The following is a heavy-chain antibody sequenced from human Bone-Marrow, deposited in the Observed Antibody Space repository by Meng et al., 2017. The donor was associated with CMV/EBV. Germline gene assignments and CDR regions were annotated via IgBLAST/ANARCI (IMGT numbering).Heavy chain of an antibody. CDR2: INPNSGGT. D-gene: IGHD3-3*01. J-gene: IGHJ5*02. CDR1: GSTFSVYY. CDR3: ARDATIFIDP. V-gene: IGHV1-2*02. Sequence: ASVKVSCKASGSTFSVYYTHWVRQAPGQGLEWMGWINPNSGGTNYAQKFQGRVTMTRDTSISTAYMELSRLRSDDTAVYYCARDATIFIDPWGQGTLVTFSS.